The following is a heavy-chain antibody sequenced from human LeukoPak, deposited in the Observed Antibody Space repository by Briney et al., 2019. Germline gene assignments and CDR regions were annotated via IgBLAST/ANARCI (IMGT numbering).Heavy chain of an antibody. D-gene: IGHD3-10*01. J-gene: IGHJ4*02. V-gene: IGHV3-7*01. Sequence: PGGSLRLSCAASGFTFSSYWMSWVRQAPGKGLEWVANIKQDGSEKYYVDSVKGRFTISRDNAKNSLYLQMNSLRAEDTAVYYCARDPSLVRGASPVDYWGQGTLVTVSS. CDR1: GFTFSSYW. CDR3: ARDPSLVRGASPVDY. CDR2: IKQDGSEK.